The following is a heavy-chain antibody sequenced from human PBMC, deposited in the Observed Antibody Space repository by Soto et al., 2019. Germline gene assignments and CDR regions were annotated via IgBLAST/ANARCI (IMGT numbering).Heavy chain of an antibody. Sequence: GGSLRLSCAASGFTFSSYAMSWVRQAPGKGLEWVSAISGSGGSTYYADSVKGRFTISRDNSKNTPYLQMNSLRAEDTAVYYCAPGGFLEWLFDYWGQGTLVTVSS. CDR3: APGGFLEWLFDY. D-gene: IGHD3-3*01. V-gene: IGHV3-23*01. CDR2: ISGSGGST. J-gene: IGHJ4*02. CDR1: GFTFSSYA.